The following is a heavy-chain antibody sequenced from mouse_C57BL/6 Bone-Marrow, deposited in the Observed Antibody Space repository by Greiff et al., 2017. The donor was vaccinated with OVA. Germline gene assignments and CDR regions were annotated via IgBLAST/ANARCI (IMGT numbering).Heavy chain of an antibody. V-gene: IGHV5-17*01. CDR3: ANRLGYAMDY. CDR2: ISSGSSTI. J-gene: IGHJ4*01. CDR1: GFTFSDYG. Sequence: EVKLMESGGGLVKPGGSLKLSCAASGFTFSDYGMHWVRQAPEKGLEWVAYISSGSSTIYYADTVKGRFTISRDNAKNTLFLQMTSLRSEDTAMYYCANRLGYAMDYWGQGTSVTVSS.